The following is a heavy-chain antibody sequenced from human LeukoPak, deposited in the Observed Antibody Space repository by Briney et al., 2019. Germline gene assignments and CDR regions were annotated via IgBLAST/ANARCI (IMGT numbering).Heavy chain of an antibody. J-gene: IGHJ6*04. CDR2: IYYSGST. Sequence: SETLSLNCTVSGGSISSYYWSWIRQPPGKGLEWIGYIYYSGSTNYNPSLKSRVTISVDTSKNQFSLKLSSVTAADTAVYYCARGPHYDILTGYYYGMDVWGKGTTVTVSS. D-gene: IGHD3-9*01. CDR3: ARGPHYDILTGYYYGMDV. CDR1: GGSISSYY. V-gene: IGHV4-59*01.